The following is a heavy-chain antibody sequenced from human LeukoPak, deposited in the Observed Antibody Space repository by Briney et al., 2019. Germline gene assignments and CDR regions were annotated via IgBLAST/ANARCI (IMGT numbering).Heavy chain of an antibody. D-gene: IGHD2-21*01. J-gene: IGHJ4*02. CDR2: IIPIFGTA. CDR3: ASESCGGDCYQFDY. Sequence: GASVKVSCKASGGTFSSYAISWVRQAPGQGLEWMGGIIPIFGTANYAQKFQGRVTITADESTSTAYMELSSLRSEDTAVYYCASESCGGDCYQFDYWGQGTLVTVSS. CDR1: GGTFSSYA. V-gene: IGHV1-69*01.